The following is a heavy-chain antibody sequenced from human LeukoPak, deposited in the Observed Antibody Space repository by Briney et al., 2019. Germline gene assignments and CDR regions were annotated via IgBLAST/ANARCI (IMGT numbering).Heavy chain of an antibody. J-gene: IGHJ3*02. D-gene: IGHD1-26*01. CDR2: INPNSGGT. CDR3: ARGGPWELLGYDAFDI. CDR1: GYTFTGYY. Sequence: ASVKLSCKASGYTFTGYYMHWARQAPGQGLEWMGRINPNSGGTNYAQEFQGRVTMTRDTSISTAYMELSRLRSDDTAVYYCARGGPWELLGYDAFDIWGQGTMVTVSS. V-gene: IGHV1-2*06.